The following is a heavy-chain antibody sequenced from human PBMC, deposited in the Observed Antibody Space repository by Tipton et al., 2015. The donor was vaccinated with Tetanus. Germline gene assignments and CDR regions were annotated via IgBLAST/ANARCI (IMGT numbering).Heavy chain of an antibody. CDR1: GGTFTSYA. CDR3: ARDYDGSEPYDY. J-gene: IGHJ4*01. V-gene: IGHV1-69*06. CDR2: ILPIFGTT. Sequence: QLVQSGAEGKKPGASVEVSCKASGGTFTSYAFSWVRQAPGQGLEWMGTILPIFGTTNYAQKFQGRVTIAADKSTRTVYMELSSLRSGDTAIYYCARDYDGSEPYDYWGQGTLVTVSS. D-gene: IGHD3-10*01.